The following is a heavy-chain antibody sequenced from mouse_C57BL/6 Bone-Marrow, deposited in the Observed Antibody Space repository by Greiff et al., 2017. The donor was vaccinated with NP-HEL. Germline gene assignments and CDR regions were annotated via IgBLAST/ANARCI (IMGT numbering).Heavy chain of an antibody. V-gene: IGHV1-82*01. J-gene: IGHJ4*01. Sequence: QVQLKQSGPELVKPGASVKISCKASGYAFSSSWMNWVKQRPGKGLEWIGRIYPGDGDPNYNGKFKGKATLTADKSSSTAYMQLSSLTSEDSAVYFCARSRWDAYAMDYWGQGTSVTVSS. CDR1: GYAFSSSW. D-gene: IGHD4-1*01. CDR3: ARSRWDAYAMDY. CDR2: IYPGDGDP.